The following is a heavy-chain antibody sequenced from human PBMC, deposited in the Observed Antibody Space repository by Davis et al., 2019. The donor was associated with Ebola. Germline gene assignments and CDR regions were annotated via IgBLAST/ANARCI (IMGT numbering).Heavy chain of an antibody. CDR1: GGSISSYY. Sequence: PSETLSLTCTVSGGSISSYYWSWIRQPPGKGLEWIGYIYYSGSTNYNPSLKSRVTISVDTSKNQFSLKLSSVTAADTAVYYCARARAESSGSMDVWGKGTTVTVSS. J-gene: IGHJ6*04. CDR2: IYYSGST. D-gene: IGHD6-19*01. V-gene: IGHV4-59*01. CDR3: ARARAESSGSMDV.